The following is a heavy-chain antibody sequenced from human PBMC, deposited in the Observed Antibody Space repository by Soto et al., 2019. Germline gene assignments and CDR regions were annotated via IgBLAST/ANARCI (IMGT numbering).Heavy chain of an antibody. Sequence: SETLSLTCTVSGGSISSGGYYWSWIRQHPGKGLEWIGYIYYSGSTYYNPSLKSRVTISVDTSKNQFSLKLSSVTAADTAVYYCARVYHGGYSDYWGQGTLVIVSS. CDR1: GGSISSGGYY. D-gene: IGHD5-12*01. CDR3: ARVYHGGYSDY. CDR2: IYYSGST. J-gene: IGHJ4*02. V-gene: IGHV4-31*03.